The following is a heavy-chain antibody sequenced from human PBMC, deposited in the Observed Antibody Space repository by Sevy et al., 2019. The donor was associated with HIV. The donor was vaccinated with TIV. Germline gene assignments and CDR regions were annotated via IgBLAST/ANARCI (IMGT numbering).Heavy chain of an antibody. D-gene: IGHD3-22*01. CDR2: IYDSGST. Sequence: SETRSLTCTVSGGSISSGGYYWSWIRQHPGKGLEWIGYIYDSGSTYYNPSLKSRVTISVDTSKNQFSLKLSSVTAADTAVYYCARDVADYYDSSGYPQRPDAFDIWGQGTMVTVSS. CDR1: GGSISSGGYY. CDR3: ARDVADYYDSSGYPQRPDAFDI. J-gene: IGHJ3*02. V-gene: IGHV4-31*03.